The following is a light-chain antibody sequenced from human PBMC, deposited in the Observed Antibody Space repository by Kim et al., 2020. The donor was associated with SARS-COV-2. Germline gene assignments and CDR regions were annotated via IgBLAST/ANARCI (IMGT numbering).Light chain of an antibody. Sequence: SPGGRATLSCRASQNIRSNLAWYQQIPGQAPRLLIHGASNRATGIPARFSGSGSGTEFTLTINSLQSDDFAIYYCLQYNNWPPWTFGQGTKVDIK. CDR2: GAS. CDR1: QNIRSN. V-gene: IGKV3-15*01. CDR3: LQYNNWPPWT. J-gene: IGKJ1*01.